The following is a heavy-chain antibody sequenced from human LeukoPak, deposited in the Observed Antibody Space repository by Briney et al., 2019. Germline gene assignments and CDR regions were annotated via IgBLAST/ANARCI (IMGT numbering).Heavy chain of an antibody. CDR2: IYYSGST. CDR3: ARKVLVPAALGAFDI. D-gene: IGHD2-2*01. CDR1: GGSISSGGYY. J-gene: IGHJ3*02. Sequence: PSETLSLTCTVSGGSISSGGYYWSWIRQHPGKGLEWIGYIYYSGSTYYNPSLKSRVTISVDTSKNQFSLKLSSVTAADTAVYYCARKVLVPAALGAFDIWGQGTVVTVSS. V-gene: IGHV4-31*03.